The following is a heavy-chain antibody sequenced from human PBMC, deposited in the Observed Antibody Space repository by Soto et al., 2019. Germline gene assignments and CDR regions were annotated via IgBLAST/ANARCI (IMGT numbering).Heavy chain of an antibody. J-gene: IGHJ4*02. D-gene: IGHD2-21*02. CDR1: GGSISSSS. V-gene: IGHV4-59*08. CDR2: IFYTGST. CDR3: ARVASYDSYISDY. Sequence: SETLSLTCTVSGGSISSSSWNWIRQAPGKRLEWIGCIFYTGSTNFNPSLESRVAMSLDTSKNQFSLKLSSVTAADTAVYYCARVASYDSYISDYWGQGTLVTVSS.